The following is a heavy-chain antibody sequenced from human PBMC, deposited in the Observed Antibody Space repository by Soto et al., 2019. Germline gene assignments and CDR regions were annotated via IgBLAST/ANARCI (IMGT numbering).Heavy chain of an antibody. D-gene: IGHD4-17*01. J-gene: IGHJ4*02. CDR3: ARAKRATVTTILGYYFDY. CDR2: MNPNSGNT. V-gene: IGHV1-8*01. CDR1: GYTFTSYD. Sequence: ASVKVSCKASGYTFTSYDINWVRQATGQGLEWMGWMNPNSGNTGYAQKFQGRVTMTRNTSISTAYMELSSLRSEDTAVYYCARAKRATVTTILGYYFDYWGQGTLVTVSS.